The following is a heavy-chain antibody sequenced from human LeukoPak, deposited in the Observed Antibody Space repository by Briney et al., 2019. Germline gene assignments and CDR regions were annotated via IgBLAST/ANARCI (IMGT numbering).Heavy chain of an antibody. J-gene: IGHJ4*02. D-gene: IGHD6-19*01. CDR3: AKGEGPDSSGWYFDY. CDR1: GFTFDDYA. V-gene: IGHV3-9*03. Sequence: GRSLRLSCAASGFTFDDYAMHWVRQAPGKGLEWVSGISWSSGSIGYADSVKGRFTISRDNAKNSLYLQMNSLRAEDMALYYCAKGEGPDSSGWYFDYWGQGTLVTVSS. CDR2: ISWSSGSI.